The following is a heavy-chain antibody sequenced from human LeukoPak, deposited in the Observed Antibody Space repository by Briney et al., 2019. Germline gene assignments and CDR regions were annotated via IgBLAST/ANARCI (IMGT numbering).Heavy chain of an antibody. CDR3: ARHVYGKGDFDY. Sequence: SETLSLTCTVSGGSISSYYWSWIRQPPGKGLEWIGYIYTSGSTNYNPSHKSRVTISVDTSKNQFSLKLSSVTAADTAVYYCARHVYGKGDFDYWGQGTLVTVSS. CDR2: IYTSGST. V-gene: IGHV4-4*09. CDR1: GGSISSYY. D-gene: IGHD4-17*01. J-gene: IGHJ4*02.